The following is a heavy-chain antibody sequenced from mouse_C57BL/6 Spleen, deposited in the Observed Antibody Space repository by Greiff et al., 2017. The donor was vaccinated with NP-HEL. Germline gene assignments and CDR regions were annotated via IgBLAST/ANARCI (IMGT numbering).Heavy chain of an antibody. D-gene: IGHD1-1*01. CDR2: ISYDGSN. V-gene: IGHV3-6*01. CDR1: GYSITSGYY. CDR3: ARESYYYGSSYDYYAMDY. Sequence: DVQLQESGPGLVKPSQSLSLTCSVTGYSITSGYYWNWIRQFPGNKLEWMGYISYDGSNNYNPSLKNRISITRDTSKNQFFLKLNSVTTEDTATYYCARESYYYGSSYDYYAMDYWGQGTSVTVSS. J-gene: IGHJ4*01.